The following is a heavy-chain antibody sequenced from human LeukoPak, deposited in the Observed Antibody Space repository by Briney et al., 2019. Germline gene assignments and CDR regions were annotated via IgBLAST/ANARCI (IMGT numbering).Heavy chain of an antibody. D-gene: IGHD3-22*01. Sequence: GGSLRLSCAASGFTVSSNYMSWVRQAPGKGLEWVSVIYSGGSTYYADSVKGRFTISRDNSKNTLYLQMNSLRAEDTAVHYCARVTLYYYDSSGYTFDYWGQGTLVTVSS. J-gene: IGHJ4*02. CDR3: ARVTLYYYDSSGYTFDY. V-gene: IGHV3-66*01. CDR2: IYSGGST. CDR1: GFTVSSNY.